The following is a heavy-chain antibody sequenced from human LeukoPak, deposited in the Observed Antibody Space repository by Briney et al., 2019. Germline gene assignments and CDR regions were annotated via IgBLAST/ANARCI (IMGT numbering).Heavy chain of an antibody. CDR2: INHSGST. Sequence: SETLSLTCAVYGGSFSGYYWSWIRQPPGKGLEWIGEINHSGSTNYNPSLKSRVTILVDTSKNQFSLKLSSVTAADTAVYYCAREVFSSSYYYGMDVWGQGTTVTVSS. J-gene: IGHJ6*02. V-gene: IGHV4-34*01. CDR3: AREVFSSSYYYGMDV. CDR1: GGSFSGYY. D-gene: IGHD6-13*01.